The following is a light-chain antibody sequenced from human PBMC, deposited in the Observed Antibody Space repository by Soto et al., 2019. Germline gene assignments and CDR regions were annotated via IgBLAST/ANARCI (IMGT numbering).Light chain of an antibody. CDR3: QQYYSIPPS. V-gene: IGKV4-1*01. CDR2: WAS. Sequence: DIVMTQSPDSLAVSLGERATINCKSSQSVLYSSNNNNYLAWHQQKPGQPPKLLIYWASTRESGVPDRFSGSGSVTDFTLTISTLQAEDVAVYYCQQYYSIPPSFGGGTKVEIK. CDR1: QSVLYSSNNNNY. J-gene: IGKJ4*01.